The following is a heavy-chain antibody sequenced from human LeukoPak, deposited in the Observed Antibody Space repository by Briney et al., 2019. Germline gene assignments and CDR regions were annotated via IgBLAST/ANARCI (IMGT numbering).Heavy chain of an antibody. CDR3: AKGGYEYDSSGHNYFDY. CDR2: ISSSGSTI. V-gene: IGHV3-48*03. J-gene: IGHJ4*02. CDR1: GFTFSSYE. D-gene: IGHD3-22*01. Sequence: GGSLRLSCAASGFTFSSYELNWVRQAPGKGLEWVSYISSSGSTIKYADSVKGRFTISRDNSKNTLYLQMNSLRAEDTAVYYCAKGGYEYDSSGHNYFDYWGLGTLVTVSS.